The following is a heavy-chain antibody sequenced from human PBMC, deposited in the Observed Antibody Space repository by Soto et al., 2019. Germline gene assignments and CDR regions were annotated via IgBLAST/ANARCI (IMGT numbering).Heavy chain of an antibody. CDR3: AKDLHLRVGKNYYGMDV. CDR2: ISWNSGSI. CDR1: GFAIDGYA. D-gene: IGHD2-15*01. J-gene: IGHJ6*02. Sequence: PVGSRCVSRPVSGFAIDGYAMHWDRQDPGKGLEWVSGISWNSGSIGYADSVKGRFTISRDNAKNSLYLQMNSLRAEDTALYYCAKDLHLRVGKNYYGMDVWGQGTTVPVSS. V-gene: IGHV3-9*01.